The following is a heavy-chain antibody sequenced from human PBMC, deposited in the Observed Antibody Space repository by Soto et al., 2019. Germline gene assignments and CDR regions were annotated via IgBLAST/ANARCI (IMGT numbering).Heavy chain of an antibody. Sequence: EVQLLESGGGLVQPGGSLRLSCAASGFTFSSYAMRWVRQAPGKGLEWVSAISGSGGSTYYADSVKGRFTISRDNSKNTLYLQMNSLRVEDTAIYDCARGVPAAATDYWGQGTLVTVSS. J-gene: IGHJ4*02. CDR3: ARGVPAAATDY. CDR2: ISGSGGST. CDR1: GFTFSSYA. V-gene: IGHV3-23*01. D-gene: IGHD6-13*01.